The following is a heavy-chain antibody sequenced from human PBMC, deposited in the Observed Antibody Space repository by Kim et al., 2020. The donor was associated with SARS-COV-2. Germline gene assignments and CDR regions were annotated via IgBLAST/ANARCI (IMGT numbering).Heavy chain of an antibody. D-gene: IGHD2-15*01. V-gene: IGHV3-74*01. Sequence: GGSLRLSCAASGFTFSSYWMHWVRQAPGKGLVWVSGISTDGSSTSYADSVKGRFTISRDNAKNTLYLQMNSLRAEDTAVYYFVRSDQNWCSEWGLGTLVT. CDR1: GFTFSSYW. J-gene: IGHJ3*01. CDR3: VRSDQNWCSE. CDR2: ISTDGSST.